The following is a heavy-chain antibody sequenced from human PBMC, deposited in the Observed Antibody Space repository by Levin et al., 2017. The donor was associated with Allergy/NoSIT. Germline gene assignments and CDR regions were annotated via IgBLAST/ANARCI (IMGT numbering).Heavy chain of an antibody. Sequence: ASVKVSCKAIGYTFSSHAINWMRQAPGQRPEWMGWISGDSGKTNSLHKFQGRVTMTTDTSTNTAYLELRSLPSDDTAVYFCARVGVPVTVRGYHLLRWDERTYSGMDVWGQGTTVIVSS. CDR2: ISGDSGKT. J-gene: IGHJ6*02. CDR1: GYTFSSHA. D-gene: IGHD2-2*01. CDR3: ARVGVPVTVRGYHLLRWDERTYSGMDV. V-gene: IGHV1-18*01.